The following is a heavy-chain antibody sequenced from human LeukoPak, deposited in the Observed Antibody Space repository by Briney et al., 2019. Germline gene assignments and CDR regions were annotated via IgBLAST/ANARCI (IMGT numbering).Heavy chain of an antibody. D-gene: IGHD3-3*01. Sequence: ASVKVSCKASGYTFTGYYMHWVRQAPGQGLEWMGWINPNSGGTNYAQKFQGRVTMTRDTSISTAYMELSRLRSDDTAVYYCARGGFWSGYRFGRPHNRTNDAFDIWGQGTMVTVSS. CDR3: ARGGFWSGYRFGRPHNRTNDAFDI. V-gene: IGHV1-2*02. CDR1: GYTFTGYY. CDR2: INPNSGGT. J-gene: IGHJ3*02.